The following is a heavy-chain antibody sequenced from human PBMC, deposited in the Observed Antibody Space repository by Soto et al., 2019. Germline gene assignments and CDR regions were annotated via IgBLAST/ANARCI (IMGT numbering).Heavy chain of an antibody. Sequence: GASVKVSCKASGGTFSSYAISWVRQAPGQGLGWMGGIIPIFGTANYAQKFQGRVTITADESTSTAYMELSSLRSEDTAVYYCERDYGDYAFDYWGQGTLVTVSS. D-gene: IGHD4-17*01. V-gene: IGHV1-69*13. CDR1: GGTFSSYA. CDR2: IIPIFGTA. J-gene: IGHJ4*02. CDR3: ERDYGDYAFDY.